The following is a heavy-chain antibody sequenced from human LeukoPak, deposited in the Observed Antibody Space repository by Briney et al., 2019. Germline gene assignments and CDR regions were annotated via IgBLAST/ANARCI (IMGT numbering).Heavy chain of an antibody. CDR1: GFTISSYA. J-gene: IGHJ5*02. CDR2: ISSNGGST. CDR3: ARAVTDDYKHNWFDP. Sequence: GGSLRLSCAASGFTISSYAMHWVRQAPGKGLEYVSAISSNGGSTYYANSVKGRFTISRDNSKNTLYLQMGSLRAEDMAVYYCARAVTDDYKHNWFDPWGQGTLVTVSS. D-gene: IGHD5-24*01. V-gene: IGHV3-64*01.